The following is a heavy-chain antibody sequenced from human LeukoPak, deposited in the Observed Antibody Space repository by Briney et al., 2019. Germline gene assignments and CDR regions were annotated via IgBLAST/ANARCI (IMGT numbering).Heavy chain of an antibody. CDR1: GGTFSSYA. Sequence: SVTVSCKASGGTFSSYAISWVRQAPGQGLEWMGGIIPIFGTANYAQKFQGRVTITADESTSTAYMELSSLRSDDTAVYYCARVVVAATGGEYFQHWGQGTLVTVSS. V-gene: IGHV1-69*13. CDR2: IIPIFGTA. CDR3: ARVVVAATGGEYFQH. J-gene: IGHJ1*01. D-gene: IGHD2-15*01.